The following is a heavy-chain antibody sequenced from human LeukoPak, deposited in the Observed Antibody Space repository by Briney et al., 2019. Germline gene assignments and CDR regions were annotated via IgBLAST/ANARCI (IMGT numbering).Heavy chain of an antibody. D-gene: IGHD3-3*01. V-gene: IGHV3-23*01. CDR3: ARQSVAGRAYYHFEY. CDR1: GFTFSSYA. J-gene: IGHJ4*02. Sequence: PGGSLRLSCAASGFTFSSYAIIWVRQAPGKGLEWVSIISSSGDSTYYADSVQGRFTISRDNSKNTLYLQANGLRAEDTAVYYCARQSVAGRAYYHFEYWGQGTLVTVSS. CDR2: ISSSGDST.